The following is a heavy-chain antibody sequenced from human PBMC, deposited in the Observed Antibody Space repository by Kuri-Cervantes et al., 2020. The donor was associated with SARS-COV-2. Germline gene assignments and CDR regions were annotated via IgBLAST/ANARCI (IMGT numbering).Heavy chain of an antibody. CDR1: GFTFSDYY. D-gene: IGHD2-2*01. Sequence: GESLKISCAASGFTFSDYYMSWIRQAPGKGLEWVSYISSSGSTIYYADSVKGRFTISRDNAKNSLYLQMNSLRAEDTAVHYCARDRPTRVVLGNAFDIWGQGTMVTVSS. V-gene: IGHV3-11*04. CDR3: ARDRPTRVVLGNAFDI. J-gene: IGHJ3*02. CDR2: ISSSGSTI.